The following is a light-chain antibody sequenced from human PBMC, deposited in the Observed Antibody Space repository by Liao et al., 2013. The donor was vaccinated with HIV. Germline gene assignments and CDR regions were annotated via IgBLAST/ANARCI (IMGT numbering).Light chain of an antibody. J-gene: IGLJ3*02. CDR3: QVWDASNDHRM. CDR2: YDG. V-gene: IGLV3-21*04. CDR1: NIGART. Sequence: SYELTQPPSVSVAPGKAAVITCGGDNIGARTVHWHQQKPGQAPVLVIYYDGDRPSGIPARFSGSNSGNTASLTITRVEAGDEADYYCQVWDASNDHRMFGGGTKLTVL.